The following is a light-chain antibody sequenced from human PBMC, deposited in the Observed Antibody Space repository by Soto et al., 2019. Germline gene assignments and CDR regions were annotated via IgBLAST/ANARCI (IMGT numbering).Light chain of an antibody. CDR3: QQYNGYGR. J-gene: IGKJ1*01. CDR2: DAS. CDR1: QTISSW. Sequence: DIQMTQSPSTLSGSVGDRVTITCRASQTISSWLAWYQQKPGKAPKLLIYDASSLESGVPSRFSGSGSGTEFTLTISSLQPDDFATYYCQQYNGYGRFGQGTKVE. V-gene: IGKV1-5*01.